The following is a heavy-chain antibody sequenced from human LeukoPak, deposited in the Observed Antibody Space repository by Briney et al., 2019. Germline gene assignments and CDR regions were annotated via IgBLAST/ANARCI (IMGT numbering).Heavy chain of an antibody. CDR1: GYTLTELS. Sequence: ASVKVSCKVSGYTLTELSMHWVRQAPGKGLEWMGGFDPEDGETIYAQKFQGRVTMTEDTSTDTAYMELSSLRSEDTAVYYCVTDTRLLWFGDKNAFDIWGQGTMVTVSS. J-gene: IGHJ3*02. D-gene: IGHD3-10*01. CDR2: FDPEDGET. CDR3: VTDTRLLWFGDKNAFDI. V-gene: IGHV1-24*01.